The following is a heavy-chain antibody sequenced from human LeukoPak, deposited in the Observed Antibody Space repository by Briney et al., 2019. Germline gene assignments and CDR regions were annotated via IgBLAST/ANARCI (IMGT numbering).Heavy chain of an antibody. CDR3: AKLHFGLIIYFDY. J-gene: IGHJ4*02. D-gene: IGHD3/OR15-3a*01. CDR1: GFTFSSYA. Sequence: GGSLRLSCAASGFTFSSYAMSWVRQAPGKGLEWVSTIGGRDDGAYYADSVKGRFTISRDNSKNTLYLQMKNLRAGDTAVYYCAKLHFGLIIYFDYWGQGTLVTVSS. CDR2: IGGRDDGA. V-gene: IGHV3-23*01.